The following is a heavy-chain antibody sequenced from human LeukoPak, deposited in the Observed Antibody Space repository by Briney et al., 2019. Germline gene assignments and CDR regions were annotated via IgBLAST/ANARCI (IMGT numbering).Heavy chain of an antibody. CDR3: AKDLKERWLQWGYFDY. Sequence: GGSLRLSCAASGFTVSSNYMSWVRQAPGKGLEWVSVIYSGGSTYYADSVKGRFTISRDNSKNTLFLQMNSLRAEDTAVYYCAKDLKERWLQWGYFDYWGQGTLVTVSS. CDR2: IYSGGST. V-gene: IGHV3-53*01. J-gene: IGHJ4*02. D-gene: IGHD5-24*01. CDR1: GFTVSSNY.